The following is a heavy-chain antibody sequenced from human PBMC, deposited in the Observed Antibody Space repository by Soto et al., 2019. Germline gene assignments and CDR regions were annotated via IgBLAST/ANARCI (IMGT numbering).Heavy chain of an antibody. V-gene: IGHV5-51*01. CDR1: GYSFTSYW. CDR3: ASSFLGEWELPFGRAYDYYYGMDV. J-gene: IGHJ6*02. Sequence: GESLKISCKGSGYSFTSYWIGWVRQMPGKGLEWMGIIYPGDSDTRYSPSFQGQVTISADKSISTAYLQWSSLKASDTAMYYCASSFLGEWELPFGRAYDYYYGMDVWGQGTTVTVSS. CDR2: IYPGDSDT. D-gene: IGHD1-26*01.